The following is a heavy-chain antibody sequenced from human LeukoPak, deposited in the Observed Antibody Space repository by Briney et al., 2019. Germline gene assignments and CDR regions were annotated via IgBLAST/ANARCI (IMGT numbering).Heavy chain of an antibody. CDR1: GFTFSSYS. CDR2: IICSGEKK. J-gene: IGHJ4*02. CDR3: AKGQEPESRLDY. Sequence: GGSLRLSCAASGFTFSSYSMYWVRRAPGKGLEWVAGIICSGEKKYYADSVKGRFTMSRDNSKNTLYLQMNSLRADDTAVYYCAKGQEPESRLDYWGQGTLVTVSS. D-gene: IGHD1-14*01. V-gene: IGHV3-23*01.